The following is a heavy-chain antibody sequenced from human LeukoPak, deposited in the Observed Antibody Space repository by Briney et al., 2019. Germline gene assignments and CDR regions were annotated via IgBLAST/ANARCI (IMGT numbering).Heavy chain of an antibody. Sequence: GGSLRLSCAASGFTFNSYAMSWVRQASGKELEWVSGISGGGDNTYYADSVKGRFTISRDTSKNMVYLEMNSLRAEDTAVYYCAKVGPGAARDYWGQGTLVTVSS. CDR3: AKVGPGAARDY. D-gene: IGHD2-15*01. J-gene: IGHJ4*02. V-gene: IGHV3-23*01. CDR1: GFTFNSYA. CDR2: ISGGGDNT.